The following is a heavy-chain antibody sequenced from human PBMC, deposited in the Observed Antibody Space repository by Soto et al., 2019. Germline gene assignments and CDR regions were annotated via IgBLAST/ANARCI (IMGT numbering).Heavy chain of an antibody. J-gene: IGHJ4*02. CDR1: GFTFSSYS. D-gene: IGHD6-13*01. Sequence: GGSLRLSCAASGFTFSSYSMNWVRQAPGKGLEWVSYISSSSTIYYADSVKGRFTISRDNAKNSLYLQMNSLRAEDTAVYYWASVPVVYSSSWYYFDYWGQGTLVTVSS. V-gene: IGHV3-48*04. CDR3: ASVPVVYSSSWYYFDY. CDR2: ISSSSTI.